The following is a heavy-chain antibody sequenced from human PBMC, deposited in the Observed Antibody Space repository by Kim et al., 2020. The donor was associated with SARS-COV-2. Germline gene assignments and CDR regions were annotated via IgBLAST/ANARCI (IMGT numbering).Heavy chain of an antibody. D-gene: IGHD2-15*01. CDR1: GFTFSNYW. J-gene: IGHJ5*02. CDR3: ASSPGCSGGRCYRFDP. V-gene: IGHV3-7*01. Sequence: GGSLRLSCAASGFTFSNYWINWVRQAPGKGLEWVANMNRDGSEKYYVESVKGRFTISRDNAKNSLYLQMNSLRAEDTAVYYCASSPGCSGGRCYRFDPWGQGTLVTVSS. CDR2: MNRDGSEK.